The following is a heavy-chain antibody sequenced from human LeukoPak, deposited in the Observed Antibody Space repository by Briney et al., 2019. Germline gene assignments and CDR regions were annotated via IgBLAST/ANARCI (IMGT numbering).Heavy chain of an antibody. J-gene: IGHJ4*02. CDR2: MDSNSGDT. CDR3: ARGIGTGGSGEYYFDY. D-gene: IGHD3-10*01. V-gene: IGHV1-8*01. Sequence: VSVKVSCKASGFTFTSYDINWVRQATGQGLEWMGWMDSNSGDTGYAQKFQGRVALTRNTSINTAYMHLSSLRSEDTAVYYCARGIGTGGSGEYYFDYWGQGTLVTVSS. CDR1: GFTFTSYD.